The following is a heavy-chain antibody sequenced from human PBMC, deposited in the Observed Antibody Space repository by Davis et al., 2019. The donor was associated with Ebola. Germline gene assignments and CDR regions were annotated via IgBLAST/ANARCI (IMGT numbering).Heavy chain of an antibody. J-gene: IGHJ5*02. D-gene: IGHD1-1*01. V-gene: IGHV1-18*04. CDR2: ISAYNGNT. Sequence: ASVKVSCKASGYTFTSYGISWVRQAPGQGLEWMGWISAYNGNTNYAQKLQGRVTMTTDTSTSTAYMELRSRRSDDTAVYYCARDVTTGTTDWFDPWGQGTLVTVSS. CDR3: ARDVTTGTTDWFDP. CDR1: GYTFTSYG.